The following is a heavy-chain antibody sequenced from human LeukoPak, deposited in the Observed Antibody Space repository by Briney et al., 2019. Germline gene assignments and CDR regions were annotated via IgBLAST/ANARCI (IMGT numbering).Heavy chain of an antibody. CDR2: IKQDGSEK. CDR3: ARDPRYYYDSSGYYY. D-gene: IGHD3-22*01. CDR1: GFTFSSYW. V-gene: IGHV3-7*01. J-gene: IGHJ4*02. Sequence: HPGGSLRLSCAASGFTFSSYWMSWVRQAPGKGLEWVANIKQDGSEKYYVDSVKGRFTISRDNAKNSLYLQMNSLRAEDTAVYYCARDPRYYYDSSGYYYGGQGTLVTVSS.